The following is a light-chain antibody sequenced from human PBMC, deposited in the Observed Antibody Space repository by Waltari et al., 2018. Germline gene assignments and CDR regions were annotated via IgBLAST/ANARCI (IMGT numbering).Light chain of an antibody. CDR1: QSVSVY. V-gene: IGKV3-11*01. J-gene: IGKJ4*01. CDR2: DAS. Sequence: EIVLTQSPATLSLSPGDRAPLPCRASQSVSVYLAWYQQKPGQAPRLLIFDASSRATGIPARFSGSGSGTDFTLTISSLEPEDFAVYYCQQRSNGLTFGGGTRVEIK. CDR3: QQRSNGLT.